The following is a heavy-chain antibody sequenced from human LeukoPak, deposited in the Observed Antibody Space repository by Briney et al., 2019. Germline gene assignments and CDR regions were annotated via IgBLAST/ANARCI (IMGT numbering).Heavy chain of an antibody. Sequence: PSETLSLTCTVSGGSISSYYWSWIRQPPGKGLEWIGYIYYSGSTNYNPSLKSRVTISVDTSKNQFSLKLSSVTAADTAVYYCARGRGYDYVWGSYRLVSSPDYWGQGTLVTVSS. V-gene: IGHV4-59*12. D-gene: IGHD3-16*02. J-gene: IGHJ4*02. CDR1: GGSISSYY. CDR2: IYYSGST. CDR3: ARGRGYDYVWGSYRLVSSPDY.